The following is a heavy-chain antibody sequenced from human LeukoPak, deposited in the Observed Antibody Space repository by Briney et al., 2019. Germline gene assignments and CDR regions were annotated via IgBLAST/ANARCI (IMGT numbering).Heavy chain of an antibody. J-gene: IGHJ4*02. CDR2: IYSGGST. V-gene: IGHV3-53*01. CDR3: ASGLRAVWIQLSGPDY. Sequence: QPGGSLRLSCAAPGFSVSSNYMSWVRQAPGKGLEWVSLIYSGGSTYYAGSVKGRFTISRDTSKNTLYLQMNSLRPEDTAVYYCASGLRAVWIQLSGPDYWGQGTLVTVSS. CDR1: GFSVSSNY. D-gene: IGHD5-18*01.